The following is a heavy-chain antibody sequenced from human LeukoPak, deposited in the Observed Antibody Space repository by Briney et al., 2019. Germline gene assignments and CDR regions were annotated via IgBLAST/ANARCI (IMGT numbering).Heavy chain of an antibody. CDR3: VKERLLWFGELSNYFDY. V-gene: IGHV3-64D*06. D-gene: IGHD3-10*01. CDR2: ISSNGGST. CDR1: GFTFSSYA. J-gene: IGHJ4*02. Sequence: GGSLRISCSASGFTFSSYAMHWVRQAPGKGLEYVSAISSNGGSTYYADSVKGRFSISRDNSKNTLYLQMSSLRAEDTAVYYCVKERLLWFGELSNYFDYWGQGTLVTVSS.